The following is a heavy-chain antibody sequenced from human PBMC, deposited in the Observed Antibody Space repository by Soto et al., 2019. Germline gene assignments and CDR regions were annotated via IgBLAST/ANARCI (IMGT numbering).Heavy chain of an antibody. J-gene: IGHJ5*02. CDR2: ISSDGNNK. Sequence: QVQLVESGGGAVQPGRSLRLSCAASGFTFDSHGMHWVRQAPGKGLEWVAVISSDGNNKYYADSVKGRFTISRDNFNNVLYLQMSSLRAEDTGVYYCAIDLLPNSVTTCGSWGQGTLVTVSS. CDR1: GFTFDSHG. D-gene: IGHD4-17*01. CDR3: AIDLLPNSVTTCGS. V-gene: IGHV3-30*03.